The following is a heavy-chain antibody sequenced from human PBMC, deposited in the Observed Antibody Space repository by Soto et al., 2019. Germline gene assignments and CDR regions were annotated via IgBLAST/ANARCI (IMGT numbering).Heavy chain of an antibody. D-gene: IGHD3-16*01. CDR3: AKSAGSNAYYPNGF. J-gene: IGHJ4*02. Sequence: MRHPNTASGGTVKSNYMRWVLKDPGKGLEWVSVIYSDGSTYYADSVKGRFTISRDNSKDTLYLQMNSLRAEDAAVYYCAKSAGSNAYYPNGFWGQGTLVTVSS. CDR2: IYSDGST. V-gene: IGHV3-53*01. CDR1: GGTVKSNY.